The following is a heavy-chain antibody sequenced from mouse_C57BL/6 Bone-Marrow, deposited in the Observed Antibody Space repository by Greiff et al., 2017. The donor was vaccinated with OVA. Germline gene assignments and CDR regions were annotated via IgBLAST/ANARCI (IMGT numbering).Heavy chain of an antibody. CDR2: ISNGGGST. CDR3: ARHGYYYGSTYAMDY. CDR1: GFTFSDYY. V-gene: IGHV5-12*01. J-gene: IGHJ4*01. D-gene: IGHD1-1*01. Sequence: EVQLVESGGGLVQPGGSLKLSCAASGFTFSDYYMYWVRQTPEKRLEWVAYISNGGGSTYYPDTVKGRFTISRDNAKNTLYLQMSRLKSEDTAMYYCARHGYYYGSTYAMDYWGQGTSVTVSS.